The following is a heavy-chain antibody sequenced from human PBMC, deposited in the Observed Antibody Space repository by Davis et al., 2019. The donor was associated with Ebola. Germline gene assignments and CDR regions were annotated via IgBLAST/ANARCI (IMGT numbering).Heavy chain of an antibody. Sequence: SETLSLTCAVYGGSFSDYYWTWIRQSPGKGLEWIGEIHHSGSTNYNPSLKSRVTISVDTSENQFSLKLSSVTAADTAVYFCATYIGGYYYYGMDIWGKGTTVTVSS. CDR2: IHHSGST. V-gene: IGHV4-34*01. D-gene: IGHD6-25*01. J-gene: IGHJ6*04. CDR3: ATYIGGYYYYGMDI. CDR1: GGSFSDYY.